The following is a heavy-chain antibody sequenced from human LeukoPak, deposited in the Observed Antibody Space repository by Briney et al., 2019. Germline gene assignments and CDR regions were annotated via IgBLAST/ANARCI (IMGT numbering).Heavy chain of an antibody. V-gene: IGHV1-69*06. Sequence: GASVKVSCKASGGTFSSYAISWVRQAPGQGLEWMGGIIPIFGTANYAQKFQGRVTITADKSTSTAYMELSSLRSEDTAVYYCARGGSSYNDEHEEFDYWGQGTVVTVSS. D-gene: IGHD3-22*01. CDR2: IIPIFGTA. J-gene: IGHJ4*02. CDR3: ARGGSSYNDEHEEFDY. CDR1: GGTFSSYA.